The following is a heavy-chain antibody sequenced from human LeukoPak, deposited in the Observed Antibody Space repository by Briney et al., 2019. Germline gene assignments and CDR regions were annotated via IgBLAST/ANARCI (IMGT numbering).Heavy chain of an antibody. V-gene: IGHV4-39*01. D-gene: IGHD4-17*01. CDR3: ARHDYGDHGGDSGYFDY. Sequence: SETLSLTCTVSGGSISSSSYYWGWIRQPPGKGLEWIGSIYYSGSTYYNPSPKSRVTISVDTSKNQFSLKLSSVTAADTAVYYCARHDYGDHGGDSGYFDYWGQGTLVTVSS. CDR2: IYYSGST. J-gene: IGHJ4*02. CDR1: GGSISSSSYY.